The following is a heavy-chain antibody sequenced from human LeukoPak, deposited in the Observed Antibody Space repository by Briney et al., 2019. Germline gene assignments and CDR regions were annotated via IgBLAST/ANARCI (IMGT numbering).Heavy chain of an antibody. CDR1: GGTFSSYA. Sequence: SVKVSCKASGGTFSSYAISWVRQAPGQGLEWMGGIIPIFGTANYAQMFQGRVAITTDESTSTAYMELSSLRSEDTAVYYCASHPTGTPPGGYWGQGTLVTVSS. V-gene: IGHV1-69*05. CDR2: IIPIFGTA. CDR3: ASHPTGTPPGGY. J-gene: IGHJ4*02. D-gene: IGHD1-1*01.